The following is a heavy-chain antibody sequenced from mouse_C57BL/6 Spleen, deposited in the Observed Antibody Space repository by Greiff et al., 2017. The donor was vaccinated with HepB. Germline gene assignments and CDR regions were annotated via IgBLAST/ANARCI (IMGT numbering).Heavy chain of an antibody. D-gene: IGHD1-1*01. V-gene: IGHV5-9-1*02. CDR2: ISSGGDYI. CDR3: TRVGYYGSSAF. CDR1: GFTFSSYA. J-gene: IGHJ2*01. Sequence: EVQLVESGEGLVKPGGSLKLSCAASGFTFSSYAMSWVRQTPEKRLEWVAYISSGGDYIYYADTVKGRFSISRDNARNTLYLQMSSLKSEDTAMYYCTRVGYYGSSAFWGQGTTLTVSS.